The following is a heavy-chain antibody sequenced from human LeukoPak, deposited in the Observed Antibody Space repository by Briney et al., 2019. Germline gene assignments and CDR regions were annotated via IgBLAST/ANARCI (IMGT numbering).Heavy chain of an antibody. CDR3: ARSSSWYYFDY. CDR2: IYHSGST. D-gene: IGHD6-13*01. CDR1: GGSISSGGYY. V-gene: IGHV4-31*03. Sequence: SETLSLTCTVSGGSISSGGYYWSWIRQHPGKGLEWIGYIYHSGSTYYNPSLKSRVTISVDTSKNQFSLKLSSVTAADTAVYYCARSSSWYYFDYWGQGTLVTVSS. J-gene: IGHJ4*02.